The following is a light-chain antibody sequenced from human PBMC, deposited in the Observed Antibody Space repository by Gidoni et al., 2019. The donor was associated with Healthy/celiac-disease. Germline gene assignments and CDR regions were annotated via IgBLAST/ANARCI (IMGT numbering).Light chain of an antibody. J-gene: IGLJ1*01. CDR2: GNS. CDR3: QSYDSSLSGSNV. Sequence: QSVLTQPPSVSGAPGQRVTISCTGSSSNIGACYAVHWYQQLPGTAPKLLIYGNSNRPSGVPDRFSGSKSGASASLAITGLQAEDEADYYCQSYDSSLSGSNVFGTGTKVTVL. V-gene: IGLV1-40*01. CDR1: SSNIGACYA.